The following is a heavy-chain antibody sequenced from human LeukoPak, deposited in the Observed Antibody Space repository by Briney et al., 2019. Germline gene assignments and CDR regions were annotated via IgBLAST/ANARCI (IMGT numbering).Heavy chain of an antibody. CDR1: GFTFSSYW. CDR3: ASGYSYGQIPFDY. D-gene: IGHD5-18*01. CDR2: INSDGSST. Sequence: GGSLRLSCAASGFTFSSYWMHWVRQAPGKGLVWVSRINSDGSSTSYADSVKGRFTISRDNAKNTLYLQMNSLRAGDTAVYYCASGYSYGQIPFDYWGQGTLVTVSS. J-gene: IGHJ4*02. V-gene: IGHV3-74*01.